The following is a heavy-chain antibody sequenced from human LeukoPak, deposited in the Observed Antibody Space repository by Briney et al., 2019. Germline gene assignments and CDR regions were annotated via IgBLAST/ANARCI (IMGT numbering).Heavy chain of an antibody. J-gene: IGHJ4*02. CDR3: AKNADIVVVPAAQRSFDY. V-gene: IGHV3-23*01. CDR2: ISGSGGST. D-gene: IGHD2-2*01. Sequence: GGSLRLSCAASGFTFSSYWMHWVRQAPGKGLEWVSAISGSGGSTYYADSVKGRFTISRDNSKNTLYLQMNSLRAEDTAVYYCAKNADIVVVPAAQRSFDYWGQGTLVTVSS. CDR1: GFTFSSYW.